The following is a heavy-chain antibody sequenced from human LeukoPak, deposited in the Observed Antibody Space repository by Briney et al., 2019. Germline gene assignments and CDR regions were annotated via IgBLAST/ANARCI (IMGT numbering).Heavy chain of an antibody. CDR2: IKGDGSDT. CDR3: ARGWLPSDFTLK. Sequence: GGLLTLSCAASGFTFSSYWMHWVRQPPGKGLVWVSRIKGDGSDTNYADSVKGRFTISRDNARNTLYLQMNSLRAEDTAVYYCARGWLPSDFTLKWGQGTMVTVSS. V-gene: IGHV3-74*01. D-gene: IGHD3-22*01. CDR1: GFTFSSYW. J-gene: IGHJ3*01.